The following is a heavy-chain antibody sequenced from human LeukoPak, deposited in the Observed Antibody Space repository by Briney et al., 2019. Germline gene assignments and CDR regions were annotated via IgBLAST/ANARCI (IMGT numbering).Heavy chain of an antibody. CDR2: INANSGGT. CDR1: GYTFTAYY. D-gene: IGHD2-8*02. J-gene: IGHJ4*02. CDR3: AIELTGSFYFDN. V-gene: IGHV1-2*02. Sequence: ASVKVSCRASGYTFTAYYMHWVRQAPGRGLEWMGCINANSGGTDYVQKFQGRVTMTRDTSISTAYMELSGLTSDDTAVYYCAIELTGSFYFDNWGQGTLVTVSS.